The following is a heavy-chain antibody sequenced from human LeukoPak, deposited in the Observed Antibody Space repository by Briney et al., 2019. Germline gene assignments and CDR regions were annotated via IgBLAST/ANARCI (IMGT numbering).Heavy chain of an antibody. D-gene: IGHD2-2*01. J-gene: IGHJ6*02. CDR2: IWYDGSNK. CDR1: GFTLSSYG. V-gene: IGHV3-33*01. CDR3: ARDVVVPAAMDV. Sequence: GGSLRLSCAASGFTLSSYGMHWVRQAPGKGLEWVAVIWYDGSNKYYADSVKGRFTISRDNSKNTLYLQMNSLRAEDTAVYYCARDVVVPAAMDVWGQGTTVTVSS.